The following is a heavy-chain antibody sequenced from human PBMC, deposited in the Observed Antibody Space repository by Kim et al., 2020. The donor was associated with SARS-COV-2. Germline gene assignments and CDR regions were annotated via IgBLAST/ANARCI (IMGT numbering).Heavy chain of an antibody. J-gene: IGHJ4*02. D-gene: IGHD3-10*01. CDR3: ARESAGELVTFDY. Sequence: YAQGFTGRFVFSLDTSVSTAYLQISSLKAEDTAVYYCARESAGELVTFDYWGQGTLVTVSS. V-gene: IGHV7-4-1*02.